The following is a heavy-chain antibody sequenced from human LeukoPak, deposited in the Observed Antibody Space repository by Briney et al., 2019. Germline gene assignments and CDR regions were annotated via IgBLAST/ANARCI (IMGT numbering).Heavy chain of an antibody. CDR2: IYPGDSNT. J-gene: IGHJ5*02. Sequence: GESLKISCKGSGYSFTNSWIAWVRQMPGKGLEWMGIIYPGDSNTRYSPSFQGQVTISADKSISTAYLQWSSLKASDTAMYYCARRKGASNWFDPWGQGTLVTVSS. V-gene: IGHV5-51*01. CDR3: ARRKGASNWFDP. D-gene: IGHD3-16*01. CDR1: GYSFTNSW.